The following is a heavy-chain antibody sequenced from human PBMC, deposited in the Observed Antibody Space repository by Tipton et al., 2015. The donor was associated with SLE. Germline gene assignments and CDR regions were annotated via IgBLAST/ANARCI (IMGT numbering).Heavy chain of an antibody. CDR1: GFTFSSYN. Sequence: SLRLSCAASGFTFSSYNMNWVRQAPGKGLEWVSSISSSSNYIYYVDSVKGRFTISRDSAKNSLYLQMHSLRAEDTAVYHCARAQGGTVPYYFDYWGQGTLVTVSS. CDR2: ISSSSNYI. CDR3: ARAQGGTVPYYFDY. V-gene: IGHV3-21*01. D-gene: IGHD1/OR15-1a*01. J-gene: IGHJ4*02.